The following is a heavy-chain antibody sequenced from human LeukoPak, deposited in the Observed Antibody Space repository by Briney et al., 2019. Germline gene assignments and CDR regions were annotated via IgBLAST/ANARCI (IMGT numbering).Heavy chain of an antibody. D-gene: IGHD5-12*01. J-gene: IGHJ6*02. Sequence: GASVKVSCKASGYTFTSYGISWVRQAPGQGLEWMGWISAYNGNTNYAQKLQGRVTMTTDTSTSTAYMELRSLRSDDTAVYYCARDRPYSGYVVGYYYGMDVWGQGTTVTVSS. CDR1: GYTFTSYG. CDR2: ISAYNGNT. V-gene: IGHV1-18*01. CDR3: ARDRPYSGYVVGYYYGMDV.